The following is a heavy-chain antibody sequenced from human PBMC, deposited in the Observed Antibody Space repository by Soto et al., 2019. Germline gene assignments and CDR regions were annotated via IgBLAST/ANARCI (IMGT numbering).Heavy chain of an antibody. CDR2: IRSKAYGGTT. D-gene: IGHD3-3*01. J-gene: IGHJ6*02. CDR3: TTYERITIFGTPDV. Sequence: PGGSLRLSCTASGFTFGDSAMGWFRQAPGKGLEWVGFIRSKAYGGTTEYAASVKGRFTISRDDSKSIAYLQMNSLKTEDTAVYYCTTYERITIFGTPDVWGQGTTGTVSS. V-gene: IGHV3-49*03. CDR1: GFTFGDSA.